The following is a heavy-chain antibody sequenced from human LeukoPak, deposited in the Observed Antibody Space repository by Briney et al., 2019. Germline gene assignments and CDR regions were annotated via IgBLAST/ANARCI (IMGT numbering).Heavy chain of an antibody. CDR2: IKQDASEK. V-gene: IGHV3-7*01. CDR3: ATERAGERPRPLLNYYYMDV. J-gene: IGHJ6*03. D-gene: IGHD3-16*01. CDR1: GFTFSSYW. Sequence: PGGSLRLSCAASGFTFSSYWMSWVRQAPGKGLEWVANIKQDASEKHYVDSVKGRFTISRDNAKNSLYLQMNSLRAEDTAVYYCATERAGERPRPLLNYYYMDVWGKGTTVTISS.